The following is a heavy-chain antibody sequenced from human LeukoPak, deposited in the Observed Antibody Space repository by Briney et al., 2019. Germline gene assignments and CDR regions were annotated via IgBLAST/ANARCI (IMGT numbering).Heavy chain of an antibody. D-gene: IGHD1-26*01. Sequence: SQTLSLTFAISGDSVSSKSAPWNWLRQSPSRGLEWLGSTYYRSKWYNDYAGSVKSRITINPDTAKNQFSLQLNSVTPEDTAVYYCARVEWERMVHWFDPWGQGTLVTVSS. CDR1: GDSVSSKSAP. CDR2: TYYRSKWYN. V-gene: IGHV6-1*01. CDR3: ARVEWERMVHWFDP. J-gene: IGHJ5*02.